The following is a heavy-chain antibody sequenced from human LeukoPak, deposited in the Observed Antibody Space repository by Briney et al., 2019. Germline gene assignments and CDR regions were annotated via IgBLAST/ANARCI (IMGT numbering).Heavy chain of an antibody. D-gene: IGHD1-26*01. CDR1: GFTFTNAW. V-gene: IGHV3-15*07. Sequence: GGSLRLSCAGSGFTFTNAWMNWVRQAPGKGLEWVGRIKSKGDGGTTDYAAPVKGRFTISRDDLKNTLYLDMDSLKTEDTAVYYCTSDPKWDWWGRGTLATVSS. CDR3: TSDPKWDW. CDR2: IKSKGDGGTT. J-gene: IGHJ4*02.